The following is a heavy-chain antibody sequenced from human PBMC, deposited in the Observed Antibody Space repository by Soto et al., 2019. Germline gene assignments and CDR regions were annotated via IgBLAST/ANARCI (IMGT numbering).Heavy chain of an antibody. D-gene: IGHD3-3*01. CDR3: ARGTYDFWRGSHEY. CDR2: IYYSGST. Sequence: PSETLSLTCTFSVGSVSSGSYYWSWIRQPPGKGLEWIGYIYYSGSTNYNPSLKSRVTISVDTSKNLFSLKLSSVTAADTAVYYCARGTYDFWRGSHEYWGQGTLVIVSS. CDR1: VGSVSSGSYY. V-gene: IGHV4-61*01. J-gene: IGHJ4*02.